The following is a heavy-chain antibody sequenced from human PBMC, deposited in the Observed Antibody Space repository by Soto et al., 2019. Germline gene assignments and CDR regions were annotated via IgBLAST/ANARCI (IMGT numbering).Heavy chain of an antibody. V-gene: IGHV4-59*08. J-gene: IGHJ4*02. CDR3: ARGSSGFRFDY. CDR2: IYYSGST. D-gene: IGHD6-19*01. Sequence: PSETLSLTCTVSGGSISSYYWSWIRQPPGRGLEWIGYIYYSGSTNYNPSLKSRVTISVDTSKNQFSLNLSSVTAADTAVYYCARGSSGFRFDYWGQGTLVTAPQ. CDR1: GGSISSYY.